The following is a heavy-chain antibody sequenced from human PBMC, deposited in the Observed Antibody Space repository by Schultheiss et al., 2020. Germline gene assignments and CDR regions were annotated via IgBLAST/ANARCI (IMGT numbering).Heavy chain of an antibody. D-gene: IGHD3-10*01. V-gene: IGHV3-48*01. CDR2: ISSSSSTI. CDR1: GFTFSSYS. CDR3: ARQVQLRRPNYRFDP. J-gene: IGHJ5*02. Sequence: GGSLRLSCAASGFTFSSYSMNWVRQAPGKGLEWVSYISSSSSTIYYAGSVKGRFTISRDNSKNTLYLQMNSLRAEDTAVYYCARQVQLRRPNYRFDPWGQGTLVTVSS.